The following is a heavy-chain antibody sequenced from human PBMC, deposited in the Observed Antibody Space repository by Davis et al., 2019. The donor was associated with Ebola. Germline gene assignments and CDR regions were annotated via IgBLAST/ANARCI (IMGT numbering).Heavy chain of an antibody. Sequence: SETLSLTCAVSGDSISSSNWWSWVRPPPGKGLEWIGEINHSGSTNYNPSLKSRVTISVDTSKNQFSLKLSSVTAADTAVYYCARPSGYSSGWYNGAAFDIWGQGTMVTVSS. CDR3: ARPSGYSSGWYNGAAFDI. V-gene: IGHV4-4*02. J-gene: IGHJ3*02. D-gene: IGHD6-19*01. CDR2: INHSGST. CDR1: GDSISSSNW.